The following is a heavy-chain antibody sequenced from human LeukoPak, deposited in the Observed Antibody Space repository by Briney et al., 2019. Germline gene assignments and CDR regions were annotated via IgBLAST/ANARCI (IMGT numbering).Heavy chain of an antibody. V-gene: IGHV4-39*07. J-gene: IGHJ5*02. CDR1: GGSISSSSYY. Sequence: SETLSLTCTVSGGSISSSSYYWGWIRQPPGKVLEWIGSIYYSGSTYYNPSLKSRVTISVDTSKNQFSLKLTSVTAADTAVYYCARAGDYGDYVGWFDPWGQGTLVTVSS. D-gene: IGHD4-17*01. CDR2: IYYSGST. CDR3: ARAGDYGDYVGWFDP.